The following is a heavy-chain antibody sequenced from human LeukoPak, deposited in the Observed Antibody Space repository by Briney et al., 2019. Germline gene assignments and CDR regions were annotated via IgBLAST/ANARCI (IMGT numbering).Heavy chain of an antibody. D-gene: IGHD1-26*01. CDR3: GKSGSSLHSDY. V-gene: IGHV3-23*01. J-gene: IGHJ4*02. CDR2: ISGRGGST. Sequence: GGSRRLSCAPSGFTFSSYAMSWVRPAPGEGLEWVSAISGRGGSTYYADSVKGRFTIFRDNSKNTLYLPMNSLRAGDTAVYYCGKSGSSLHSDYWGQGTLVTVSS. CDR1: GFTFSSYA.